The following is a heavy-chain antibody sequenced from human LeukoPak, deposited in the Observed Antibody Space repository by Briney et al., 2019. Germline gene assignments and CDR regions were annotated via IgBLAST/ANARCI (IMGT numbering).Heavy chain of an antibody. J-gene: IGHJ4*02. CDR2: IIPNLGTT. V-gene: IGHV1-69*04. CDR3: ATTNDGGGYQWGDFFDF. D-gene: IGHD3-22*01. CDR1: GGTSNSHA. Sequence: SVTVSCKASGGTSNSHAISWLRQAPGQGLEWMGRIIPNLGTTNRAQTFQDRVTLTADKSTNTAYVELTSLTSDDTAVYYCATTNDGGGYQWGDFFDFWGQGTLVTVSS.